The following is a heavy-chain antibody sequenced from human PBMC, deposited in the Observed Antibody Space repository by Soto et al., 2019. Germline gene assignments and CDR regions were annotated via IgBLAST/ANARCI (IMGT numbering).Heavy chain of an antibody. Sequence: PGGSLRLSCAASGFTFSSYGMHWVRQAPGKGLEWVAVISYDGSNKYYADSVKGRFTISRDNSKNTLYLQMNSLRAEDTAVYYCAKDNIVVVPAAISHYYGMDVWGQGTTVTVSS. D-gene: IGHD2-2*02. CDR2: ISYDGSNK. CDR3: AKDNIVVVPAAISHYYGMDV. J-gene: IGHJ6*02. V-gene: IGHV3-30*18. CDR1: GFTFSSYG.